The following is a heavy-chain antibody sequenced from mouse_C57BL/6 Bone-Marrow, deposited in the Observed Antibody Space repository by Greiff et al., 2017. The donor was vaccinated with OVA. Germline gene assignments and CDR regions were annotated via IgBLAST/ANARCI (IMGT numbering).Heavy chain of an antibody. D-gene: IGHD2-4*01. CDR3: VRHGYYDYDGFAY. J-gene: IGHJ3*01. V-gene: IGHV10-1*01. CDR1: GFSFNTYA. Sequence: EVNVVESGGGLVQPKGSLKLSCAASGFSFNTYAMNWVRQAPGKGLEWVARIRSKSNNYATYYADSVKDRFTISRDDSESMLYLQMNNLKTEDTAMYYCVRHGYYDYDGFAYWGQGTLVTVSA. CDR2: IRSKSNNYAT.